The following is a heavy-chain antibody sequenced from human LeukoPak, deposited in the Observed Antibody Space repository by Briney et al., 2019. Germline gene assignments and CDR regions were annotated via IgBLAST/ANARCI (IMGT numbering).Heavy chain of an antibody. CDR1: GFTFSSYA. V-gene: IGHV3-23*01. D-gene: IGHD2-2*02. J-gene: IGHJ6*03. CDR3: AKQPYNYYYLDV. CDR2: ISGSGDST. Sequence: PGGSLRLSCAASGFTFSSYAMTWVRQTPGKGLEWVSGISGSGDSTYYADSVKGRFTISRDNSNYMLFLHMNSLRAEDTAIYYCAKQPYNYYYLDVWGKGTTVTVSS.